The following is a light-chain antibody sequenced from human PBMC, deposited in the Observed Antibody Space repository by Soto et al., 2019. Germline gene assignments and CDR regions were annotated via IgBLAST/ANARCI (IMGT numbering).Light chain of an antibody. CDR1: QAISSS. CDR3: QHLNDYRYT. CDR2: AAS. Sequence: IQLTQSPSFLSASVGARVTITCRASQAISSSLAWYQHNPGKAPKLLIYAASTLQNGVPSSFSGSGSGTEFTLTISSLQTEDFATYYCQHLNDYRYTFGQGTKVEIK. J-gene: IGKJ2*01. V-gene: IGKV1-9*01.